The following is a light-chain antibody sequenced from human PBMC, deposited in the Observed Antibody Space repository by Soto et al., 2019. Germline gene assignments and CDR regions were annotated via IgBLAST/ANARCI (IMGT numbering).Light chain of an antibody. V-gene: IGLV2-14*03. CDR2: DVS. CDR3: SSYTSSSTRV. CDR1: SSDVGRYNY. J-gene: IGLJ1*01. Sequence: QSVLTQPASVSGSPGQSITISCTGTSSDVGRYNYVSWYQHHPGKAPNLMIYDVSNRPSGVSNRFSGSKSGNTASLTISGLQAEDEADYYCSSYTSSSTRVFGTGTKLTVL.